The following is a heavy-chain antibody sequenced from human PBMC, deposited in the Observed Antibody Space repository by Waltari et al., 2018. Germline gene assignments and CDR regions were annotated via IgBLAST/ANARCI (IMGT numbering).Heavy chain of an antibody. D-gene: IGHD3-10*01. CDR2: INPNSGGT. V-gene: IGHV1-2*06. Sequence: QVQLVQSGAEVKKPGASVKVSCKASGYTFTGYYMHWVRQAPGQGLEWIGRINPNSGGTNYAQKVQGRVTMTRDTSISTAYMELSRLRSDDTAVYYCVVRGAFDYWGQGTLVTVSS. CDR1: GYTFTGYY. CDR3: VVRGAFDY. J-gene: IGHJ4*02.